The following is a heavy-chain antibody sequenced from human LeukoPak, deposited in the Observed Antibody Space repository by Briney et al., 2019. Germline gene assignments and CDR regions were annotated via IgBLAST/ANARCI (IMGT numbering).Heavy chain of an antibody. V-gene: IGHV3-21*01. CDR3: ARSLSTTVTTAFNI. CDR2: ISSSSSYI. CDR1: GFTFRSYT. Sequence: GGSLRLSCAASGFTFRSYTMNWVRQAPGKGLEWVSSISSSSSYIYYADSVKGRFTISRDNDNKSLYLQMDSLRAEDTAVYYCARSLSTTVTTAFNIWGQGTMVTVSS. J-gene: IGHJ3*02. D-gene: IGHD4-17*01.